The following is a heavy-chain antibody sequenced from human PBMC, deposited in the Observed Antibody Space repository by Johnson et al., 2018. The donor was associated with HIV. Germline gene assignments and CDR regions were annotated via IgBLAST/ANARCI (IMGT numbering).Heavy chain of an antibody. D-gene: IGHD2-2*02. CDR1: GFTFSSYG. V-gene: IGHV3-30*02. CDR3: AKDQSHCYTSLSWCAFDI. CDR2: IRYDGSNK. J-gene: IGHJ3*02. Sequence: QVQLVESGGGVVQPGGSLRLSCAASGFTFSSYGMHWVRQAPGKGLEWVAFIRYDGSNKYYADSVKGRFTISRDNSKNTLYLQMNSRRAEDTAVYSCAKDQSHCYTSLSWCAFDIWGQGTMVTVSS.